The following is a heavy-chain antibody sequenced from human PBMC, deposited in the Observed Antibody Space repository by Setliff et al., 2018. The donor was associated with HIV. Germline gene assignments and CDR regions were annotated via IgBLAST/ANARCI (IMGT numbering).Heavy chain of an antibody. CDR1: GGSISNYY. Sequence: SETLSLTCTVSGGSISNYYWSWIRQPAGKGLEWIGRIYSTGSTNYNPSLKSRVTMSIDTSKNQFSLKLNSVTAADTAIYYCARDSELGLNYHYGMDVWGQGTTVTVSS. CDR3: ARDSELGLNYHYGMDV. V-gene: IGHV4-4*07. CDR2: IYSTGST. J-gene: IGHJ6*02. D-gene: IGHD1-26*01.